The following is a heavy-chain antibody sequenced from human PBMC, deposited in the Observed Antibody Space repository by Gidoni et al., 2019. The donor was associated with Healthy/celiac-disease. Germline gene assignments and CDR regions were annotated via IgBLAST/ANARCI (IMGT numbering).Heavy chain of an antibody. V-gene: IGHV5-51*03. D-gene: IGHD3-3*01. Sequence: DVPLVQPGAEAINPGESLKISCKGYAYSFTSYWIGWVRQMPGKGLEWMGIIYPGDTETRYSPSFQGQVTISADKYISTADLQWSSLKASDTAMYYCARRGDFWSGYTYFDYWGQGTLVTVSS. CDR2: IYPGDTET. CDR3: ARRGDFWSGYTYFDY. J-gene: IGHJ4*02. CDR1: AYSFTSYW.